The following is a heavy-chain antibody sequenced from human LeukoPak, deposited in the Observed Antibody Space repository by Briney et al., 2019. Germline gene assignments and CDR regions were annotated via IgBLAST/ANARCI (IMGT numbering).Heavy chain of an antibody. V-gene: IGHV1-18*01. CDR2: ISAYNGNT. CDR1: GYTLTELS. CDR3: ARERRSYYDY. Sequence: ASVKVSCKVSGYTLTELSMHWVRQAPGQGLEWMGWISAYNGNTNYAQKLQGRVTMTTDTSTSTAYMELRSLRSDDTAVYYCARERRSYYDYWGQGTLVTVSS. J-gene: IGHJ4*02.